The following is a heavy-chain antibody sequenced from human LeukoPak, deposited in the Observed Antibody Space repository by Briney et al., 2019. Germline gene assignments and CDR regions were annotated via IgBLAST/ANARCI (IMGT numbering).Heavy chain of an antibody. J-gene: IGHJ2*01. D-gene: IGHD1-26*01. CDR2: ISSSGSYI. CDR3: ARAPKVGIYWYFDL. Sequence: TGGSLRLSCAASEFSVGSNYMTWVRQAPGKGLEWVSSISSSGSYIYYADSVKGRFTISRDNAKNSLYLQMNSLRAEDTAVYYCARAPKVGIYWYFDLWGRGTLVTVSS. V-gene: IGHV3-21*01. CDR1: EFSVGSNY.